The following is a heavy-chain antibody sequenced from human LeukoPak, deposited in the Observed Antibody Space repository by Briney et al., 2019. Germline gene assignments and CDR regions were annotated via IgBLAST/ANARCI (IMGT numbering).Heavy chain of an antibody. D-gene: IGHD3-22*01. CDR3: AKDVNYYDSSGYYLFDY. V-gene: IGHV3-23*01. CDR2: ISGSGGST. J-gene: IGHJ4*02. CDR1: GFTFSSYA. Sequence: GSLRLSCAASGFTFSSYAMSWVRQAPGKGLEWVSAISGSGGSTYYADSVKGRFTISRDNSKNTLYLQMNSLRAEDTAVYYCAKDVNYYDSSGYYLFDYWGQGTLVTVSS.